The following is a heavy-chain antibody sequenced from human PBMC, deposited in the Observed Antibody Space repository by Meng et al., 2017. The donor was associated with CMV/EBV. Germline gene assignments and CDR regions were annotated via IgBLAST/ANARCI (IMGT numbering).Heavy chain of an antibody. CDR2: IKQDGSEK. CDR3: ARDCSSTTGGMDV. V-gene: IGHV3-7*01. D-gene: IGHD2-2*01. CDR1: GFTFDDYA. J-gene: IGHJ6*02. Sequence: GGSLRLSCAASGFTFDDYAMHWVRQAPGKGLEWVANIKQDGSEKYYVDSVKGRFTISRDNAKNSLYLQMNSLRAEDTAVYYCARDCSSTTGGMDVWGQGSTVTVSS.